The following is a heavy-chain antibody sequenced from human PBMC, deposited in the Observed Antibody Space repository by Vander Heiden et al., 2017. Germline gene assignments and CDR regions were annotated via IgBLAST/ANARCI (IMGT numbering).Heavy chain of an antibody. CDR1: GFPFSTAW. Sequence: EVQLVESGGGLVQPGGSLRLSCPASGFPFSTAWLHCVRPAPGKGLEWVGRIKSKTDGGTTDYAAPVKGRFTISRDDSKNTLYLQMNSLKTEDTAVYYCTADVVVIIGGFDYWGQGTLVTVSS. D-gene: IGHD3-22*01. J-gene: IGHJ4*02. V-gene: IGHV3-15*07. CDR2: IKSKTDGGTT. CDR3: TADVVVIIGGFDY.